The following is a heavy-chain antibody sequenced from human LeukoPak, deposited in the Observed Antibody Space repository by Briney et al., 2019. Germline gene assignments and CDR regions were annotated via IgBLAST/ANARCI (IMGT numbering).Heavy chain of an antibody. D-gene: IGHD6-13*01. V-gene: IGHV4-39*01. CDR2: IYYSGST. J-gene: IGHJ6*02. CDR3: AGYGYSSSWYLYYYGMDV. Sequence: SETLSPTCTVSGGSISSSSYYWGWIRQPPGKGLEWIGSIYYSGSTYYNPSLKSRVTISVDTSKNQFSLKLSSVTAADTAVYYCAGYGYSSSWYLYYYGMDVWGQGTTVTVSS. CDR1: GGSISSSSYY.